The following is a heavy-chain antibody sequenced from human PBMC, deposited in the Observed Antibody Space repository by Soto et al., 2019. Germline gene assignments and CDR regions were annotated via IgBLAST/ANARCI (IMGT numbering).Heavy chain of an antibody. D-gene: IGHD2-15*01. CDR2: ISGSGANT. CDR3: TKAGYCSGGSCHVAFDI. J-gene: IGHJ3*02. CDR1: GFPFSNYA. Sequence: EVQLVESGGGLVQPGGSLRLSCADSGFPFSNYAMSWVRQAPGKGLEWVSSISGSGANTYYADSVKGRFTISRDNSKNTLYLQMNSLRAEDTAVYYCTKAGYCSGGSCHVAFDIWGQGTMVTVSS. V-gene: IGHV3-23*04.